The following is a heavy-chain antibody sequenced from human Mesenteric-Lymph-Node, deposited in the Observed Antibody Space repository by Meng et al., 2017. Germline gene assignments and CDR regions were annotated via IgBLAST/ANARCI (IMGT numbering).Heavy chain of an antibody. D-gene: IGHD2-2*01. CDR2: IDWDDDK. CDR3: EIFTRSWFDP. V-gene: IGHV2-5*02. CDR1: GFSLSTSEVG. Sequence: QMSLKESGPTLVRPTQNLTRTGSFSGFSLSTSEVGGGWLRQPPGKALEGIAVIDWDDDKRNSPALKSRLTITKDTSKNQVVRTLTNMDPVDKDTYYCEIFTRSWFDPWGQGTLVTVSS. J-gene: IGHJ5*02.